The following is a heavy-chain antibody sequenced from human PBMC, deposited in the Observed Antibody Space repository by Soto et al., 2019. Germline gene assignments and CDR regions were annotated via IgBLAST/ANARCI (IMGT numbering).Heavy chain of an antibody. CDR1: GGSFSGYY. D-gene: IGHD2-15*01. CDR2: INHSGST. J-gene: IGHJ6*02. CDR3: ARGRRGNTYRSGGSCYYYYGMDV. V-gene: IGHV4-34*01. Sequence: SSETLSLTCAVYGGSFSGYYWSWLRQPPGKGLEWIGEINHSGSTNYNPSLKSRVTISVDTSKNQFSLKLSSVTAADTAVYYCARGRRGNTYRSGGSCYYYYGMDVWGQGTTVTVSS.